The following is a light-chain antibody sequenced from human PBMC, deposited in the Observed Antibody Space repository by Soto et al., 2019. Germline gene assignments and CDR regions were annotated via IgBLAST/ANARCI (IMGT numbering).Light chain of an antibody. CDR2: GAS. Sequence: EIVMTQSPATLSVSPGERATLSCRASQSVSSNLAWYQQKPGQAPRRLIYGASTRATGIPARFSGSGSGTEFTLTISSLQSEHFAVYYCQQYNNWPPLFTFGPGTKVDIK. J-gene: IGKJ3*01. V-gene: IGKV3-15*01. CDR3: QQYNNWPPLFT. CDR1: QSVSSN.